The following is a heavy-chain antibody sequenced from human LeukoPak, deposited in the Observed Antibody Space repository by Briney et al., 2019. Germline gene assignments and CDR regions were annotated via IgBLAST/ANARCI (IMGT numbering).Heavy chain of an antibody. J-gene: IGHJ4*02. CDR3: ARSYEKYSSGWYGGFDY. CDR2: IYYSGST. V-gene: IGHV4-59*01. Sequence: SETLSLTCTVSGGSISSYYWSWIRQPPGKGLEWIGYIYYSGSTNYNPSLKSRVTISVDTSKNRFSLKLSSVTAADTAVYYCARSYEKYSSGWYGGFDYWGQGTLVTVSS. D-gene: IGHD6-19*01. CDR1: GGSISSYY.